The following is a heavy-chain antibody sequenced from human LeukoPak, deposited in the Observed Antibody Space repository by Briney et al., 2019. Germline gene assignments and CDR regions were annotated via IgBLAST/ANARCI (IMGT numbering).Heavy chain of an antibody. J-gene: IGHJ4*02. CDR3: ARGELGDRSGFFFFDY. CDR1: GGTFNSYG. Sequence: ASVKVSCKAPGGTFNSYGISWVRQAPGQGLEWMGGVIAIFGRIKYGQKFQGRATITTDESTSTAYMGLSSLTSEDTGVYYCARGELGDRSGFFFFDYWGQGTLVTVSS. D-gene: IGHD3-22*01. V-gene: IGHV1-69*05. CDR2: VIAIFGRI.